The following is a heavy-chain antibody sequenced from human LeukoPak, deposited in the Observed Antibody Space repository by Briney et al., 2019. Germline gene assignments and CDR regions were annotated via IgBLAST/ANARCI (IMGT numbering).Heavy chain of an antibody. CDR1: GGSISSGGYY. CDR3: ARGQVTMVRGVILPAYYYYYYGMDV. D-gene: IGHD3-10*01. V-gene: IGHV4-30-2*01. J-gene: IGHJ6*02. CDR2: IYQSGST. Sequence: PSETLSLTCTVSGGSISSGGYYWSWIRQPPGKGLEWIGYIYQSGSTYYNPSLKSRVTISVDRSKNQFSLKLSSVTAADTAVYYCARGQVTMVRGVILPAYYYYYYGMDVWGQGTTVTVSS.